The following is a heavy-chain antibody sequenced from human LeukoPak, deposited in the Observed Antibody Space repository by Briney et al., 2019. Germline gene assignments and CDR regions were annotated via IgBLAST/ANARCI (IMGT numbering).Heavy chain of an antibody. J-gene: IGHJ4*02. D-gene: IGHD7-27*01. Sequence: ASVKVSCKASGYTFTGYYMHWVRKAPGQGLEWMGWINPNSGGTNYAQKFQGWVTMTRDTSISTAYMELSRLRSDDTAVYYCARAPNWGSRPFDYWGQGTLVTVSS. CDR3: ARAPNWGSRPFDY. CDR2: INPNSGGT. V-gene: IGHV1-2*04. CDR1: GYTFTGYY.